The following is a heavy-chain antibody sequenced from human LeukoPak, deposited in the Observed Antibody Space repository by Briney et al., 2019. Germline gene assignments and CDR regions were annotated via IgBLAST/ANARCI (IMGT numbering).Heavy chain of an antibody. CDR3: ARESLEWLSKYYFDY. J-gene: IGHJ4*02. Sequence: PSETLSLTCTVSGGSISSSSYYWGGLRQPPGRGGEGVGSIYYSGSNYYNPSRKSRVTISVDTSRNQFSLKLSSVTAADTAVYYCARESLEWLSKYYFDYWGQGTLVTVSS. CDR2: IYYSGSN. V-gene: IGHV4-39*07. CDR1: GGSISSSSYY. D-gene: IGHD3-3*01.